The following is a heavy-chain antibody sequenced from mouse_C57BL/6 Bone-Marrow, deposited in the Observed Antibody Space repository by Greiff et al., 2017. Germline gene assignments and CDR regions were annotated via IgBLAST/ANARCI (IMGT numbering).Heavy chain of an antibody. CDR1: GFTFTDYY. CDR2: IRNKANGYTT. D-gene: IGHD3-3*01. V-gene: IGHV7-3*01. Sequence: EVMLVESGGGLVQPGGSLSLSCAASGFTFTDYYMSWVRQPPGKGLEWLGFIRNKANGYTTEYSASVKGRFTISSDNSQSILYLQLNALRAEDSATYYCARSLFPGHAMDYWGQGTSVTVSS. CDR3: ARSLFPGHAMDY. J-gene: IGHJ4*01.